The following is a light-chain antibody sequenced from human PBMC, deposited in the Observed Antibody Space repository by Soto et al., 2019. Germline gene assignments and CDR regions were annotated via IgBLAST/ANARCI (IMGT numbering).Light chain of an antibody. Sequence: DIPMTQSPSTLSASVGDRVTITCRASQSISSWLAWYQQKPGKAPKLLIYDASSLESGVPSRFSGSGSGTEFTLTISSLQPDDFATYYCQQYYSYPLTFGPGTKVDIK. J-gene: IGKJ3*01. V-gene: IGKV1-5*01. CDR2: DAS. CDR1: QSISSW. CDR3: QQYYSYPLT.